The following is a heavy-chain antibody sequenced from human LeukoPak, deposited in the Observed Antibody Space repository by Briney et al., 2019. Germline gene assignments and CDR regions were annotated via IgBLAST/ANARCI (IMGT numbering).Heavy chain of an antibody. CDR2: ISYDGSNK. Sequence: GGSLRLSCAASGFTFSSYAMHWVRQAPGKGLEWVAVISYDGSNKYYADSVKGRFTISRDNSKNTLYLQMNSLRAEDTAVYYCARDRGWGDYPYFDYWGQGTLVTVSS. V-gene: IGHV3-30*04. CDR1: GFTFSSYA. J-gene: IGHJ4*02. CDR3: ARDRGWGDYPYFDY. D-gene: IGHD4-17*01.